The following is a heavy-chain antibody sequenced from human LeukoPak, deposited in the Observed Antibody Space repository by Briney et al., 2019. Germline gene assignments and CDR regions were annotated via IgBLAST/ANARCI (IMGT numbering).Heavy chain of an antibody. D-gene: IGHD5-12*01. Sequence: PETLSLTCTVSGGSLSSYYWSWIRQLAGKGLGWFGRIYSSGRPNYNPSLKSHVTMSVDTPQNQFSLKPSSVAAADTSVYYCARLSLYSGYDYLDYWGQGTLVTVSA. J-gene: IGHJ4*02. V-gene: IGHV4-4*07. CDR3: ARLSLYSGYDYLDY. CDR2: IYSSGRP. CDR1: GGSLSSYY.